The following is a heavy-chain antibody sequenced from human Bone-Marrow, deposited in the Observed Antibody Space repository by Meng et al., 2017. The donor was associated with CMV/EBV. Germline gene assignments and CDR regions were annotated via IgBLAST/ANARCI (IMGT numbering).Heavy chain of an antibody. Sequence: GESLKISCAASGFNFAGYWMTWVRQAPGKGLEWVANIKYDGSETSYVGSVKGRFTISRDNAKNSLYLQMNNLRAEDTAVYYCARENYFADWGQGTLVTVSS. CDR1: GFNFAGYW. V-gene: IGHV3-7*01. CDR3: ARENYFAD. CDR2: IKYDGSET. J-gene: IGHJ4*02.